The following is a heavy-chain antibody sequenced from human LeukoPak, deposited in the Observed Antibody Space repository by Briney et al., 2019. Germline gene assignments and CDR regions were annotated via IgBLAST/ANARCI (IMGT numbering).Heavy chain of an antibody. CDR1: GGSISSSSYY. V-gene: IGHV4-39*07. D-gene: IGHD3-3*01. CDR2: IIDTGST. CDR3: ARGLASGYPPISFDY. J-gene: IGHJ4*02. Sequence: SETLSLTCTVSGGSISSSSYYWTWIRQPPGKGLEWVGEIIDTGSTKYNSSLKSRVTISVDTSKNEFSLNLTSVTAADTAIYYCARGLASGYPPISFDYWGQGTLVTVSS.